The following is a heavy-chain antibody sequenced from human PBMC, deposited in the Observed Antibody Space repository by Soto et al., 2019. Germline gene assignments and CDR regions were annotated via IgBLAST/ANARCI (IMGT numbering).Heavy chain of an antibody. CDR2: IYYSGST. V-gene: IGHV4-61*01. CDR3: ACVLTTYFDY. D-gene: IGHD2-2*01. Sequence: QVQLQESGPGLVKPSETLSLTCTVSGGSVSSGSYYWSWIRQPPGKGLEWIGYIYYSGSTNYNPSLKSRVTISVDTSKNQFSLKLSSVTAADTAVYYCACVLTTYFDYWGQGTLVTVSS. CDR1: GGSVSSGSYY. J-gene: IGHJ4*02.